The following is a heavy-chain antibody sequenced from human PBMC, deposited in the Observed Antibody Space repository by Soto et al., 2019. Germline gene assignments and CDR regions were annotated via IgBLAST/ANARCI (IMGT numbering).Heavy chain of an antibody. J-gene: IGHJ4*02. V-gene: IGHV4-59*11. Sequence: SETLPLTCNVSCGSIISHYWIWIRQTPRKGLEWIGYIYYSGSTNYNPSLKSRVTISVDTSKNQFSLKLRSVTPADTAVYFCARGEERGAMPSGHWGQGTLVTVSS. CDR1: CGSIISHY. CDR3: ARGEERGAMPSGH. CDR2: IYYSGST. D-gene: IGHD3-10*01.